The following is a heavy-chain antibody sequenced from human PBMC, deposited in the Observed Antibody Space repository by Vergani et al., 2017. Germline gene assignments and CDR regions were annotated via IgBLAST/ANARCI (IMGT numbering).Heavy chain of an antibody. CDR1: RYPFSRYG. V-gene: IGHV1-46*03. CDR3: ARVIRGYSYPPYFDY. CDR2: INPSGGST. Sequence: QAQLVQSGAEVKKPGASVRVSCKASRYPFSRYGISWVRQAPGQGLEWMGIINPSGGSTSYAQKFQGRVTMTRDTSTSTVYMELSSLRSEDTAVYYCARVIRGYSYPPYFDYWGQGTLVTVSS. J-gene: IGHJ4*02. D-gene: IGHD5-18*01.